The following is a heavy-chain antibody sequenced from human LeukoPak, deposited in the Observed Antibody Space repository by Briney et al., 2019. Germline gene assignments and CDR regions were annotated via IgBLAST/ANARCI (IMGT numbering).Heavy chain of an antibody. CDR3: ARDRAWNYFDY. V-gene: IGHV3-33*01. J-gene: IGHJ4*02. Sequence: GGSLRLSCAVSGFTFRNAGMHWVRQAPGKGLEWVAVIWYDGSQKYYADSVKGRFTISRDNSKNMLYLHMNSLRAEDTAVYFCARDRAWNYFDYWGQGTLVTVSS. D-gene: IGHD3-3*01. CDR1: GFTFRNAG. CDR2: IWYDGSQK.